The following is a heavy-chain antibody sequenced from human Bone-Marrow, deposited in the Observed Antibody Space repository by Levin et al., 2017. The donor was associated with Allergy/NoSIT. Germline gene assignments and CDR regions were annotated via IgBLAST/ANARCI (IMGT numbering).Heavy chain of an antibody. D-gene: IGHD2-21*01. CDR3: ATDQMLFGY. CDR1: GITFSDAW. CDR2: IKSKASGGTI. Sequence: GESLKISCVASGITFSDAWMSWVRQAPGKGLEFVGRIKSKASGGTIYYAASVKGRFTISRDYSENTLYLQMDSLRTEDTAVYYCATDQMLFGYWGQGSLVTVSS. J-gene: IGHJ4*02. V-gene: IGHV3-15*01.